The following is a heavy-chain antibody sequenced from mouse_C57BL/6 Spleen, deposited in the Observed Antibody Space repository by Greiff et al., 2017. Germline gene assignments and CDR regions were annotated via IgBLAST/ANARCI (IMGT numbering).Heavy chain of an antibody. CDR3: ARGTYYSNYRWYFDV. Sequence: QVQLQQPGAELVKPGASVKLSCKASGYTFTSYWMHWVKQRPGHGLEWIGMIHPNSGSTNYNEKFKSRATLTVDKSSSTAYMQLSSLTSEDSAVYYCARGTYYSNYRWYFDVWGTGTTVTVSS. CDR1: GYTFTSYW. V-gene: IGHV1-64*01. J-gene: IGHJ1*03. D-gene: IGHD2-5*01. CDR2: IHPNSGST.